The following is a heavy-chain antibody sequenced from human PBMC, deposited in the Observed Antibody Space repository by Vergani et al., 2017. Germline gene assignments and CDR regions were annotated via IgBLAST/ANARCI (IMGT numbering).Heavy chain of an antibody. CDR2: ISGSGGNT. V-gene: IGHV3-23*01. CDR1: GFTYSSYG. Sequence: EVQLLESGGGLVQPEGSLRLSCAASGFTYSSYGMSWVRQAPGKGLEWVSSISGSGGNTYYADSVKGRFTISRDNAKNSLYRQMNSLRVDDTAVYYCARDGYKLYWGQGTLVTVSS. J-gene: IGHJ4*02. CDR3: ARDGYKLY. D-gene: IGHD1-1*01.